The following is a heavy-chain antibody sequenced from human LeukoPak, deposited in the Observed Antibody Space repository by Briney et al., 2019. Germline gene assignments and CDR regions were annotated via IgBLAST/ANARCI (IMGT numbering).Heavy chain of an antibody. J-gene: IGHJ5*02. CDR2: ISAYNDNT. Sequence: ASVKVSCKASGYSFTRYGITWVRQAPGQGLEWMGWISAYNDNTNYAQKLQGRVTLTTDTSTSTAYMELRSLRSDDTAVYYCAREGYCSGGTCYSPMNWFDPWGQGTLVTVSS. CDR1: GYSFTRYG. D-gene: IGHD2-15*01. V-gene: IGHV1-18*01. CDR3: AREGYCSGGTCYSPMNWFDP.